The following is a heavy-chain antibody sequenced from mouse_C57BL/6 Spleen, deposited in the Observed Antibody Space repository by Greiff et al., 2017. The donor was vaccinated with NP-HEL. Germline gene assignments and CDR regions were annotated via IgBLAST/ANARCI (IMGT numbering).Heavy chain of an antibody. CDR1: GYTFTNYW. CDR2: IYPGGGYT. V-gene: IGHV1-63*01. Sequence: VKLQESGAELVRPGTSVKMSCKASGYTFTNYWIGWAKQRPGHGLEWIGDIYPGGGYTNYNEKFKGKATLTADKSYSTAYMQFSSLTSEDSAIYYCARGGFSITTVSYWYFDVWGTGTTVTVSS. J-gene: IGHJ1*03. D-gene: IGHD1-1*01. CDR3: ARGGFSITTVSYWYFDV.